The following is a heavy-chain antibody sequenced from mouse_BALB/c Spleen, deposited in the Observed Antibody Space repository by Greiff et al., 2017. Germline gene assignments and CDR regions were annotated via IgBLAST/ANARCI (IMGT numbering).Heavy chain of an antibody. Sequence: EVKLVESGGGLVKPGGSLKLSCAASGFTFSDYYMYWVRQTPEKRLEWVATISDGGSYTYYPDSVKGRFTISRDNAKNNLYLQMSSLKSEETAMYYCARGKGWYFDVWGAGTTVTVSS. CDR2: ISDGGSYT. J-gene: IGHJ1*01. CDR1: GFTFSDYY. CDR3: ARGKGWYFDV. D-gene: IGHD2-1*01. V-gene: IGHV5-4*02.